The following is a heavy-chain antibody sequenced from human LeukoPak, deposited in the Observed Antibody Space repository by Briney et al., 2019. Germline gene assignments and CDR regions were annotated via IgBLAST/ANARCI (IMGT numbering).Heavy chain of an antibody. CDR1: GGSISSYY. Sequence: SETLSLTCTVSGGSISSYYWGWIRQPPGKGLEWIGSIYYSGSTYYNPSLKSRVTISVDTSKNQFSLKLSSVTAADTAVYYCARVRGLWELPDAFDIWGQGTMVTVSS. CDR2: IYYSGST. J-gene: IGHJ3*02. V-gene: IGHV4-39*07. D-gene: IGHD1-26*01. CDR3: ARVRGLWELPDAFDI.